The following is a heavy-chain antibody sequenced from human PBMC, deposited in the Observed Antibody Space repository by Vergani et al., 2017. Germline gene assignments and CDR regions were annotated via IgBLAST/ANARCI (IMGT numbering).Heavy chain of an antibody. J-gene: IGHJ4*02. D-gene: IGHD6-19*01. Sequence: EVQLLESGGGLVKPGGSLRLSCAASGFTFSSYAMSWVRQAPGKGLEWVSAISGSGGSTYYADSVKGLFTSSRDNSKNTLYLQMNSRRAEDTAVYYCAKNKLAVADSFDYWGQGTLVTVSS. V-gene: IGHV3-23*01. CDR2: ISGSGGST. CDR3: AKNKLAVADSFDY. CDR1: GFTFSSYA.